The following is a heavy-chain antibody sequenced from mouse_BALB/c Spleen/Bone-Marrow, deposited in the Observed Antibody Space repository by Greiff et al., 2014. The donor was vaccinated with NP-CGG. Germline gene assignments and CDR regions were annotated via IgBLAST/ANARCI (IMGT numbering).Heavy chain of an antibody. CDR3: ATSKPFYAMDY. J-gene: IGHJ4*01. CDR2: IYPGSGXT. CDR1: GYTFTDYV. Sequence: VQLQQPGPELVKPGVSVKMSCKASGYTFTDYVINWVRQRTGQGLEWIGEIYPGSGXTXXXXKFXXXXTXTSDKSSNTVYMHLSSLTSEDSAVYFCATSKPFYAMDYWGQGTSVTVSS. V-gene: IGHV1-77*01.